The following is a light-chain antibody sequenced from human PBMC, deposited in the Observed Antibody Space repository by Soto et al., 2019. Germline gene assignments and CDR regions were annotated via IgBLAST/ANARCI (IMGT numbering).Light chain of an antibody. CDR2: AAS. Sequence: DIQMTQSPSSLSASVGDRVTITCRASQDIRNDLGWYQQKPGKAPKRLIYAASRLQSGVPSRFSGSGSGTEXXXXXXSLXXEDFATYYCLHHNSYPLTFGGGTRVEIK. V-gene: IGKV1-17*01. CDR3: LHHNSYPLT. CDR1: QDIRND. J-gene: IGKJ4*01.